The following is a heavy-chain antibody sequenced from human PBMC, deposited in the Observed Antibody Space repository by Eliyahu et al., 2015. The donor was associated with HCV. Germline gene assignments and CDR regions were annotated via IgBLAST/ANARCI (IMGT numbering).Heavy chain of an antibody. D-gene: IGHD6-19*01. CDR3: ASGGGGIAVAGTGGWFDP. CDR1: GGSITTXY. J-gene: IGHJ5*02. Sequence: QVQLQESGPGLVKPSETLSLTCTVSGGSITTXYWSWIRQPPGKGLEXXGYIHYRGSTNXHPSLKSRVTISVDTSKXQFSLNLTSVTAADTAVYYCASGGGGIAVAGTGGWFDPWGQGTLVTVSS. CDR2: IHYRGST. V-gene: IGHV4-59*01.